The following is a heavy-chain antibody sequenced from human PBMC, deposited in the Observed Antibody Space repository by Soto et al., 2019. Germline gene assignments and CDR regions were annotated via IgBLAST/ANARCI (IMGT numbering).Heavy chain of an antibody. CDR3: ARDRRYYDSSGYDWDAFDI. CDR1: GYTFTSYD. CDR2: ISAYNGNT. J-gene: IGHJ3*02. D-gene: IGHD3-22*01. V-gene: IGHV1-18*01. Sequence: ASVKVSCKASGYTFTSYDISWVRQAPGQGLEWMGWISAYNGNTNYAQKLQGRVTMTTDTSTSTAYMELRGLRSDDTAVYYCARDRRYYDSSGYDWDAFDIWGQGTMVTVSS.